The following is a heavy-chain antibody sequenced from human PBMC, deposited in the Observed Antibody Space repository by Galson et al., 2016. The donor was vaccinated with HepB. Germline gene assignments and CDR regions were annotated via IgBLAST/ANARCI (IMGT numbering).Heavy chain of an antibody. CDR1: GFTFRSYW. Sequence: SLRLSCAAPGFTFRSYWMSWVRQAPGKGLEWVANINQDGSKKYSVDSVKGRFTISRDNGKNSLYLQMSSLRVEGAGVYYCARRLDTQRRIAGWGWGMDVWGQGTTVTVS. J-gene: IGHJ6*02. D-gene: IGHD6-19*01. V-gene: IGHV3-7*01. CDR2: INQDGSKK. CDR3: ARRLDTQRRIAGWGWGMDV.